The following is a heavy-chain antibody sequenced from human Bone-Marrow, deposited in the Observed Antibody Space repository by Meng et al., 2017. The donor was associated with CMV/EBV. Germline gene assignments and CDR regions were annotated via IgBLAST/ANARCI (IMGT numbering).Heavy chain of an antibody. CDR2: INHSGST. J-gene: IGHJ4*02. V-gene: IGHV4-34*01. CDR1: GGSFSGYY. D-gene: IGHD6-19*01. CDR3: ARAQAVAGRFCVY. Sequence: VQLQRWGAGLLKPSATLSLTCAVYGGSFSGYYWSWIRQPPGKGLEWIGEINHSGSTNYNPSLKSRVTISVDTSKNQFSLKLSSVTAADTAVYYCARAQAVAGRFCVYWGQGTLVTVSS.